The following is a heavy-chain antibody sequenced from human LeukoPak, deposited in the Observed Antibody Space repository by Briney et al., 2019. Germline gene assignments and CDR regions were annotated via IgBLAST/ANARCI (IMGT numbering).Heavy chain of an antibody. CDR1: GGSLSGYY. CDR2: INHSGST. V-gene: IGHV4-34*01. CDR3: ARGWRSWFDP. Sequence: SETLSLTCAVYGGSLSGYYWSWIRQPPGKGLEWIGEINHSGSTNYNPSLKSRVTISVDTSKNQFSLKLSSVTAADTAVYYCARGWRSWFDPWGQGTLVTVSS. J-gene: IGHJ5*02.